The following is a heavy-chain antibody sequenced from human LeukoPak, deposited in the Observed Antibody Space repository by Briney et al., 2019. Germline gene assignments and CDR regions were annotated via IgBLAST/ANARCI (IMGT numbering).Heavy chain of an antibody. V-gene: IGHV3-23*01. CDR2: ISASGGST. CDR1: GFTFSSSA. Sequence: GGSLRLSCAASGFTFSSSAMSWVRQVPGKGLEWVSGISASGGSTYYADSVRGRFTISRDNSKNTLYVQMNSLRDEDTAVNYCAKDQRWESPHYLDSWGQGTLVTVSS. D-gene: IGHD1-26*01. J-gene: IGHJ4*02. CDR3: AKDQRWESPHYLDS.